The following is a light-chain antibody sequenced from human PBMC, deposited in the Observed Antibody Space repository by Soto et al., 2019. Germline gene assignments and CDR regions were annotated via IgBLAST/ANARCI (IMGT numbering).Light chain of an antibody. Sequence: QSVLTQPASVSGSPGQSITISCSGTTSDIGAYNYVSWFQQHPGKAPKLIIYEVSSRPSGVSNRFSGSKSGNTASLTISGLPAEDEADYYCSSNTISSFRYVFGTGTNVTVL. CDR3: SSNTISSFRYV. J-gene: IGLJ1*01. CDR1: TSDIGAYNY. V-gene: IGLV2-14*01. CDR2: EVS.